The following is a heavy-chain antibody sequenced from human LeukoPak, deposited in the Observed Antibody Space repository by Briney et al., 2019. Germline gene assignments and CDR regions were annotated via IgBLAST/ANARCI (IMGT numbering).Heavy chain of an antibody. CDR2: INSDGSST. Sequence: GGSLRLSCAASGFTFSGYWMHWVRRVSGKGLVWVSRINSDGSSTSYADSVKGRFTISRDNAKNTLYLQMNSLRAEDTAVYYCVAATDDFWSGHSLDYWGQGTLVTVSS. CDR1: GFTFSGYW. CDR3: VAATDDFWSGHSLDY. J-gene: IGHJ4*02. D-gene: IGHD3-3*01. V-gene: IGHV3-74*01.